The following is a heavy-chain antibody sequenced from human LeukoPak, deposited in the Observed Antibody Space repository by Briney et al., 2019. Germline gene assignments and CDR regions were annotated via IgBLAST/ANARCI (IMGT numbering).Heavy chain of an antibody. V-gene: IGHV1-69*13. Sequence: SVKVSCKASGGTFSSYAISWVRQAPGQGLEWMGGIIPIFGTANYAQKFQGRVTITADESTSTAYMELSSLRSGDTAVYYCARDPHHYYDSSGYWDYYGMDVWGQGTTVTVSS. CDR3: ARDPHHYYDSSGYWDYYGMDV. CDR1: GGTFSSYA. J-gene: IGHJ6*02. D-gene: IGHD3-22*01. CDR2: IIPIFGTA.